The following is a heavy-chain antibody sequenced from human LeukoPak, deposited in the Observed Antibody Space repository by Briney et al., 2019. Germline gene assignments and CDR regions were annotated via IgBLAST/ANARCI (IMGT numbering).Heavy chain of an antibody. CDR1: GGTFSSYA. Sequence: SVKVSCKSSGGTFSSYAISWVRQAPGQGLEWMGGIIPIFGTANYAQKFQGRVTITADESTSTAYMELSSLRSEDTAVYYCASEMGGAALFDYWGQGTLVTVSS. CDR2: IIPIFGTA. V-gene: IGHV1-69*01. CDR3: ASEMGGAALFDY. J-gene: IGHJ4*02. D-gene: IGHD2-15*01.